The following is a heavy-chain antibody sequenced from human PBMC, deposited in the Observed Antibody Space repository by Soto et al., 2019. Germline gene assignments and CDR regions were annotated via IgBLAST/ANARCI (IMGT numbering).Heavy chain of an antibody. J-gene: IGHJ6*02. CDR1: GYNFSTYW. Sequence: GESLKISCKGSGYNFSTYWISWVRQMPGKGLEWMGKIDLSDSYINYSPSFQGHVSISVDKSISTVYLQWSSLRASDTAMYYCTRHGIWFREHYYYYYGLDVWGQGTTVTVSS. CDR3: TRHGIWFREHYYYYYGLDV. CDR2: IDLSDSYI. V-gene: IGHV5-10-1*01. D-gene: IGHD3-10*01.